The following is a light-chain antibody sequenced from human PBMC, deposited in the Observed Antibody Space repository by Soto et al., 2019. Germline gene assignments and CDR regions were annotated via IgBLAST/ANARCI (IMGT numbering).Light chain of an antibody. CDR3: QSYDSSLSVV. J-gene: IGLJ2*01. CDR1: SSNIGAGYD. CDR2: GNS. V-gene: IGLV1-40*01. Sequence: QSVLTQPPSVSGAPGQRVTISCTGSSSNIGAGYDVHWYQQLPGTAPKLLIYGNSNRPSGVPDRFSGYKSGTSASLAITKLQAEDEADYYCQSYDSSLSVVFGGGTKVTVL.